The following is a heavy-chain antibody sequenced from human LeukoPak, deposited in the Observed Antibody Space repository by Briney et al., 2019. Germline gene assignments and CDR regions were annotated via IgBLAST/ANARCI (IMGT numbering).Heavy chain of an antibody. J-gene: IGHJ6*03. CDR3: ARGGRVVVAPAAELDV. V-gene: IGHV1-2*02. D-gene: IGHD2-2*01. CDR2: INPNSGGT. Sequence: ASVTVSCTASGYTFTGYYMHWVRQAPGQGLEWMGWINPNSGGTNYAQKFQGRVTMTRDTSISTAYMELSRLRSDDTAGYYCARGGRVVVAPAAELDVGGKGTTATAS. CDR1: GYTFTGYY.